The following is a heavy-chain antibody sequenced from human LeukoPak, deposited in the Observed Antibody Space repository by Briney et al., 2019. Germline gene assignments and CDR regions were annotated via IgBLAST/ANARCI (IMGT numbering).Heavy chain of an antibody. Sequence: SETLSLTCTVSGGSISSSSYYWGWIRQPPGKGLEWIGTIYYSGSTYYNPSLKSRVTISVDTSKNQFSLKLRSVTAADTAVYYCARSRKEDDAFDIWGQGTMVTVSS. J-gene: IGHJ3*02. CDR2: IYYSGST. V-gene: IGHV4-39*01. CDR3: ARSRKEDDAFDI. CDR1: GGSISSSSYY.